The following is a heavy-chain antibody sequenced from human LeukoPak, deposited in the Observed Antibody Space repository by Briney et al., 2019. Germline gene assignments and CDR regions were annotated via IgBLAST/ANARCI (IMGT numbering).Heavy chain of an antibody. Sequence: GGSLRLSCAASGFAFSTYWMSWVRQAPGKGLEWVANIKKDGSEIYYVDSVKGRFTISRDNAKNSLYLQMNSLRAEDTAVYYCVGFGVPPLGFDCWGKGTLVTVS. CDR3: VGFGVPPLGFDC. CDR1: GFAFSTYW. J-gene: IGHJ4*02. D-gene: IGHD3-3*01. CDR2: IKKDGSEI. V-gene: IGHV3-7*01.